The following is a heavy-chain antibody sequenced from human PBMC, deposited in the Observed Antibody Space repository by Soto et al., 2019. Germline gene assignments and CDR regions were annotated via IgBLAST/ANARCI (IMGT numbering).Heavy chain of an antibody. Sequence: ASVKVSCKASGYTFITYDIHWVRQATGQGLEWMGWMNPSKGNAGYAQKVQGRVTMTRNISISTAYMELSSRRSEDTAVYFCARRKERSGHQYFEPGGPGNRVPVXS. CDR2: MNPSKGNA. V-gene: IGHV1-8*01. CDR1: GYTFITYD. CDR3: ARRKERSGHQYFEP. D-gene: IGHD6-25*01. J-gene: IGHJ1*01.